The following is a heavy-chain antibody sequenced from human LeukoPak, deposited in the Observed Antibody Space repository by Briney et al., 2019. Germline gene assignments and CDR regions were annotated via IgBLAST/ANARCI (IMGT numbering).Heavy chain of an antibody. Sequence: SETLSLTCTVSGGSISSYYWSWIRQPAGKGLEWIGRIYTSGSTNYNPSLKSRVTISVDTSKNQFSLKLSSVTAADTAVYYCARIDYGGNSDHFDYWGQGTLVTVSS. CDR1: GGSISSYY. V-gene: IGHV4-4*07. CDR3: ARIDYGGNSDHFDY. CDR2: IYTSGST. D-gene: IGHD4-23*01. J-gene: IGHJ4*02.